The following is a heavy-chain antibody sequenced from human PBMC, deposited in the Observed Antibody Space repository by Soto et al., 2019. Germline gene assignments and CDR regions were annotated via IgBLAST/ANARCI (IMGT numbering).Heavy chain of an antibody. J-gene: IGHJ4*02. V-gene: IGHV1-69*06. CDR2: IIPIFGTA. CDR1: GGTFSSYA. CDR3: ARNRALGYCSGGSCYSTEY. Sequence: QVRLVQSGAEVKKPGSSVKVSCKASGGTFSSYAISWVRQAPGQGLEWMGGIIPIFGTANYAQKFQGRVTITADKSTSTAYMELSSLRSEDTAVYYCARNRALGYCSGGSCYSTEYWGQGTLVTVSS. D-gene: IGHD2-15*01.